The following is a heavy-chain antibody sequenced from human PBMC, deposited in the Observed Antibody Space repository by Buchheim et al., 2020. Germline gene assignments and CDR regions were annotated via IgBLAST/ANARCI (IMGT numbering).Heavy chain of an antibody. V-gene: IGHV3-23*01. CDR2: ISGSGGST. Sequence: EVQLLESGGGLVQPGGSLRLSCAASGFTFSSYAMNWVRQGPGKGLEWVSGISGSGGSTYYADSVKGRFTISRDNSKNTLYLQMNSLRAEDTAVYYCATDPAVDRRQDYFDYWGQGTL. J-gene: IGHJ4*02. CDR3: ATDPAVDRRQDYFDY. D-gene: IGHD4-23*01. CDR1: GFTFSSYA.